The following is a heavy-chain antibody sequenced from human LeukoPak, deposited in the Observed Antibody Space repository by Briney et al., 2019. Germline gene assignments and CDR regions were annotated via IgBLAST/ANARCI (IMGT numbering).Heavy chain of an antibody. D-gene: IGHD2-2*01. CDR1: GYTFTSYD. CDR3: ATSIVVVPAASDY. CDR2: MNPNSGNT. Sequence: ASVKVSCKASGYTFTSYDINWVRQATGQGLEWMGWMNPNSGNTGYAQKFQGRVTMTRNTSISTAYMELSSLRSEDTAVYYCATSIVVVPAASDYWGQGTLVTVSS. V-gene: IGHV1-8*01. J-gene: IGHJ4*02.